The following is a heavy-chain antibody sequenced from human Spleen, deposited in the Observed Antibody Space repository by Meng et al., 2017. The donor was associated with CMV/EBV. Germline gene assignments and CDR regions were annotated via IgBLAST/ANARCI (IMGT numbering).Heavy chain of an antibody. CDR1: GFTFSTYD. CDR2: IGTVGDT. Sequence: GESLKISCTASGFTFSTYDFHWVRQPTGKGLEWVSSIGTVGDTSYAGSVKGRFTVSREDAKNSLYLQMNSLRAGDTAVYYCARALSSPHKSYYYGMDVWGQGTTVTVSS. J-gene: IGHJ6*02. D-gene: IGHD6-13*01. V-gene: IGHV3-13*01. CDR3: ARALSSPHKSYYYGMDV.